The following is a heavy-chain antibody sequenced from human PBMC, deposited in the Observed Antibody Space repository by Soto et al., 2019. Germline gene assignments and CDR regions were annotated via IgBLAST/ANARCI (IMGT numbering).Heavy chain of an antibody. J-gene: IGHJ6*02. CDR1: GFTLSSYA. Sequence: PGGSLRLSCAASGFTLSSYAMSWVRQAPGKGLEWVSAISGSGGSTYYADSVKGRFTISRDNSKNTLYLQMNSLRAEDTAVYYCATDVLRYFDWLPVNYGMDVWGQGTTVTVSS. CDR3: ATDVLRYFDWLPVNYGMDV. CDR2: ISGSGGST. V-gene: IGHV3-23*01. D-gene: IGHD3-9*01.